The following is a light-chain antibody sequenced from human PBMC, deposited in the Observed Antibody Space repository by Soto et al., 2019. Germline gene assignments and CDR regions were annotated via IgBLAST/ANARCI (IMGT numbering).Light chain of an antibody. CDR3: CSYAGGYVFEVI. CDR2: DVT. V-gene: IGLV2-11*01. CDR1: SSDVDDYNY. J-gene: IGLJ2*01. Sequence: QSVLTQPRSVSGSPGQSVTISCTGTSSDVDDYNYVSWYQQHPDTAPKLMIYDVTKRPSGVPDRFSGSKSGNTASLTISGLQAEDEADYYCCSYAGGYVFEVIFGGGTKLTV.